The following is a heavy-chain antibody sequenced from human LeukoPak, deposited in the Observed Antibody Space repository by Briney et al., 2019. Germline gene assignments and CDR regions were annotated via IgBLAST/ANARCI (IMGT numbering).Heavy chain of an antibody. Sequence: PSETLSLTCAVYGGSFSGYYWSWIRQPPGKGLEWIGEINHSGSTNYNPSLKSRVTISVDTSKNQFSLKLSSVTAADTAVYYCARDIAAAGTAYWGQGTLDTVSS. V-gene: IGHV4-34*01. CDR2: INHSGST. D-gene: IGHD6-13*01. CDR3: ARDIAAAGTAY. CDR1: GGSFSGYY. J-gene: IGHJ4*02.